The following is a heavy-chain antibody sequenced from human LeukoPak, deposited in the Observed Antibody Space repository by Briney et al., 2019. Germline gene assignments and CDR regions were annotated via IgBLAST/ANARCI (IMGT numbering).Heavy chain of an antibody. J-gene: IGHJ4*02. Sequence: SQTLALTCGISMDLVSGKSSVAWNWLRPSPSRNREWLGRTYYRSKWNNDYAVSVKSRITINPDTSKNQFSLHLNSVTPEDTAVYYCARGRNSGFDYWGQGTLVTVSS. CDR2: TYYRSKWNN. CDR1: MDLVSGKSSVA. CDR3: ARGRNSGFDY. V-gene: IGHV6-1*01. D-gene: IGHD2/OR15-2a*01.